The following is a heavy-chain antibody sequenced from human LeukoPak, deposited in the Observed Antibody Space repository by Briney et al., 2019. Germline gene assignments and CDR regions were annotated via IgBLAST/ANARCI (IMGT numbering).Heavy chain of an antibody. CDR1: GFTFSSYA. D-gene: IGHD3-16*01. CDR2: FSGSGGST. Sequence: PGGSLRLSCAASGFTFSSYAMSWVRQAPGKGLEWLSAFSGSGGSTNYADSVKGRFTISRDNSKNTLYLQMNSLRVEDTAVYYCAKDMGAVRPSAFDQWGQGTLVTVSS. CDR3: AKDMGAVRPSAFDQ. V-gene: IGHV3-23*01. J-gene: IGHJ4*02.